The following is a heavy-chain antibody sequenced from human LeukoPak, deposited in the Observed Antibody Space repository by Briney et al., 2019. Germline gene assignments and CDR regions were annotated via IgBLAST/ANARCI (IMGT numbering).Heavy chain of an antibody. CDR1: GFTFSSYA. CDR2: IYYSGNT. J-gene: IGHJ4*02. CDR3: ARQTGSGLFILP. D-gene: IGHD3/OR15-3a*01. Sequence: PGGSLRLSCAASGFTFSSYAMSWVRQPPGKGLEWIGSIYYSGNTYYNASLKSQVSISIDTSKNQFPLRLTSVTAADTAVYYCARQTGSGLFILPGGQGTLVTVSS. V-gene: IGHV4-39*01.